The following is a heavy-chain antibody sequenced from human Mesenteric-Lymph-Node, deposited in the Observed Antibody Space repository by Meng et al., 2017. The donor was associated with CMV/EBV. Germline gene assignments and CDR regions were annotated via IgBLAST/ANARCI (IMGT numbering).Heavy chain of an antibody. CDR3: ARGSSYDILTGYFDY. CDR1: WAFHGYH. Sequence: QGQFPQAGHGLLKPLGNPSGTGPVLWWAFHGYHWNWNRSSPGKGPEWIWEINHSGSTTYNPSFTSRIIISVDTSTNQISLNMSSVTAADTAVYYCARGSSYDILTGYFDYWGQGALVTVSS. V-gene: IGHV4-34*02. CDR2: INHSGST. D-gene: IGHD3-9*01. J-gene: IGHJ4*02.